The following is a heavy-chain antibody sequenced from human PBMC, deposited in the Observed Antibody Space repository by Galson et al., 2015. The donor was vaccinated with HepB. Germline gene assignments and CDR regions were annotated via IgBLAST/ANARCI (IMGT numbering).Heavy chain of an antibody. CDR3: AADSVVSSSGWYEPYFDY. Sequence: SVKVSCKASGFTFTSSAVQWVRQARGQRLEWIGWIVVGSGNTNYAQKFQERVTITRDMSTSTAYMELSSLRSEDTAVYYCAADSVVSSSGWYEPYFDYWGQGTLVTVSS. CDR2: IVVGSGNT. J-gene: IGHJ4*02. D-gene: IGHD6-19*01. V-gene: IGHV1-58*01. CDR1: GFTFTSSA.